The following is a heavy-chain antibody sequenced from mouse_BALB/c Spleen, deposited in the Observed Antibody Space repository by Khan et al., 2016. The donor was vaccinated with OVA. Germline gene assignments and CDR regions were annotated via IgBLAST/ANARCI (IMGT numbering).Heavy chain of an antibody. V-gene: IGHV1-55*01. CDR1: GYNFTSYW. Sequence: QVQLQQPGAELVKPGTSVKLSCKASGYNFTSYWINWVKLRPGQGLEWIGNIYPGSGSTNYNEKFKSKATLTVDTSSSTADMQLSSLASEASALYSCARRVYCGLGYFDYWGPGTPLTVSS. CDR3: ARRVYCGLGYFDY. CDR2: IYPGSGST. J-gene: IGHJ2*01. D-gene: IGHD2-3*01.